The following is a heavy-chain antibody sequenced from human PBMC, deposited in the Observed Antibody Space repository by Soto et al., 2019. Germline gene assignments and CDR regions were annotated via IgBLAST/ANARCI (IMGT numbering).Heavy chain of an antibody. CDR1: EDTFRNYA. V-gene: IGHV1-69*06. CDR3: ASTMYDSSAYYYCYLGL. Sequence: QVELVQSGAEVKKPGSSVKVSCPASEDTFRNYAISWVRQAPGPGIECMGGIISIFGTANYAQKFQGRVTLTADTSENTLYVELSSLKSEYTSVYYCASTMYDSSAYYYCYLGLWCRGTLGTVSS. D-gene: IGHD3-22*01. J-gene: IGHJ2*01. CDR2: IISIFGTA.